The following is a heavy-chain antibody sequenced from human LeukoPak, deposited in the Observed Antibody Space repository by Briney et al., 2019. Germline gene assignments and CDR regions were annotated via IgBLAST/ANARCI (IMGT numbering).Heavy chain of an antibody. CDR1: LYTFTNSD. J-gene: IGHJ5*02. V-gene: IGHV1-8*01. CDR3: TRGYMAPAGTGSFYP. CDR2: MNPNSGNT. Sequence: EASVKVSCKACLYTFTNSDINWVRQATGQGLEWMGWMNPNSGNTGYAQKFQGRVTMTRNTSISTAYMELSSLRSEDRAVNYCTRGYMAPAGTGSFYPWGQGTLVTVSS. D-gene: IGHD6-13*01.